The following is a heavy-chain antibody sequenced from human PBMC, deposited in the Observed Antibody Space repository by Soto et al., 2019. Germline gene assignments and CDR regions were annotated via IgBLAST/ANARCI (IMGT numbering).Heavy chain of an antibody. CDR1: GYTFTSYG. CDR3: ARVAAAAGARMVYYCYGMDV. Sequence: ASVKVSCKASGYTFTSYGISWVRQAPGQGLEWMGWISAYNGNTNYAQKLQGRVTMTTDTSTSTAYMELRSLRSDDTAVYYCARVAAAAGARMVYYCYGMDVWGQGTKVTVSS. D-gene: IGHD6-13*01. V-gene: IGHV1-18*01. CDR2: ISAYNGNT. J-gene: IGHJ6*02.